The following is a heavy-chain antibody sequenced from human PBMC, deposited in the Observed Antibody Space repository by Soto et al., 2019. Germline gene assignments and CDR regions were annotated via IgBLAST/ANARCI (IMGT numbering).Heavy chain of an antibody. D-gene: IGHD2-2*01. Sequence: LTCTVSGGSISSGVYYWSWIRQHPGKGLEWIGYIYYSGSTYYNPSLKSRVTISLDTSKNQFSLKLSSVTAADTAVYYCAREVPDDIHWVDPWGQGTLVTVSS. V-gene: IGHV4-31*03. CDR2: IYYSGST. J-gene: IGHJ5*02. CDR1: GGSISSGVYY. CDR3: AREVPDDIHWVDP.